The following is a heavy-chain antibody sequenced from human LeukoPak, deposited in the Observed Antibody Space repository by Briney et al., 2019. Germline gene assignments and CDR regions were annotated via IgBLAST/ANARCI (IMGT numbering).Heavy chain of an antibody. CDR2: IFGSGGSA. J-gene: IGHJ4*02. D-gene: IGHD6-19*01. V-gene: IGHV3-23*01. CDR1: GFTFSSYA. CDR3: GKTTTGYSSGRNPAWPVDY. Sequence: GGSLRLSCTVSGFTFSSYAMYWFRQAPGQGLEWVSGIFGSGGSAHYADSVKGRFTISRDNSQNTVYLQMNSLRAEDTAVYYCGKTTTGYSSGRNPAWPVDYWGQGTLVTVSS.